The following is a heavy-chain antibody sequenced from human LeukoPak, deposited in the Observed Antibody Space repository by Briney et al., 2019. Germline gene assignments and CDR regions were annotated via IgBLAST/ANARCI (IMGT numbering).Heavy chain of an antibody. Sequence: SETLSLTCTISGGSISSYYWSWIRQPPGKGLEWIGYIYYSGSTNYNPSLKSRVTISVDTSKNQFSLKLSSVTAADTAVYYCARQMLAFDIWGQGTMVTVSS. CDR3: ARQMLAFDI. CDR1: GGSISSYY. J-gene: IGHJ3*02. D-gene: IGHD2-8*01. CDR2: IYYSGST. V-gene: IGHV4-59*08.